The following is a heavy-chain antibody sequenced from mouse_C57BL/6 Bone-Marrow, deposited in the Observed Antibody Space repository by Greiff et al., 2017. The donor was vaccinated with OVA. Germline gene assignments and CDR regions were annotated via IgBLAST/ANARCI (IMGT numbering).Heavy chain of an antibody. CDR1: GYAFSSYW. CDR2: IYPGDGDT. Sequence: QVQLQQSGAELVKPGASVKISCKASGYAFSSYWMNWVKQRPGKGLEWIGQIYPGDGDTNYTGKFKGKATLTADKSSSTAYMQLSSLTSEDSAVYFCARDWVYGRSLLYAMDYWGQGTSVTVSS. V-gene: IGHV1-80*01. D-gene: IGHD1-1*01. J-gene: IGHJ4*01. CDR3: ARDWVYGRSLLYAMDY.